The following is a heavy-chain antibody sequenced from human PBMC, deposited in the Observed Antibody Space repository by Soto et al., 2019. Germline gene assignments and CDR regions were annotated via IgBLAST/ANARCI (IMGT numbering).Heavy chain of an antibody. CDR2: IIPIFGTA. V-gene: IGHV1-69*01. D-gene: IGHD6-13*01. Sequence: QVQLVQSGAEVKKPGSSVKVSCKASGGTFSSYAISWVRQAPGQGLAWMGGIIPIFGTANYAQKFQGRVTITADESTSTAYMELSSLRSEDTAVYYCARVPGIAAAGTPPRYYYYGMDVWGQGTTVTVSS. CDR3: ARVPGIAAAGTPPRYYYYGMDV. J-gene: IGHJ6*02. CDR1: GGTFSSYA.